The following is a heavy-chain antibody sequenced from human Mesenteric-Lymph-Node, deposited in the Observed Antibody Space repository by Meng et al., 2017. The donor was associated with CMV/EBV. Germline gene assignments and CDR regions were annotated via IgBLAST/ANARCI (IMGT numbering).Heavy chain of an antibody. J-gene: IGHJ3*01. Sequence: SETLSLTCAVYGGSFSGYYWSWIHQPPGKGLEWIGEINHSGSTNYNPSLKSRVTISVGTSKNQFSLKLSSVTAADTAVYYCAREGRECGGDCYDGWGQGTMVTVSS. D-gene: IGHD2-21*01. CDR3: AREGRECGGDCYDG. CDR2: INHSGST. V-gene: IGHV4-34*01. CDR1: GGSFSGYY.